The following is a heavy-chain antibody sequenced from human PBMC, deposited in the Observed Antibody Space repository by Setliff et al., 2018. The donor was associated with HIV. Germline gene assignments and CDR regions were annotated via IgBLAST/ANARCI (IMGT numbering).Heavy chain of an antibody. CDR2: IYTSGST. J-gene: IGHJ4*02. CDR3: ARGSVTFHDVLTFGP. D-gene: IGHD3-9*01. V-gene: IGHV4-61*09. CDR1: GGSITNGGYY. Sequence: KSSETLSLTCTVSGGSITNGGYYWSWIRQPAGKGLEWIGHIYTSGSTNFNPSLKSRVTISMDMSKNQFSLKLTSLTAADTAVYYCARGSVTFHDVLTFGPWGQGTLVTVSP.